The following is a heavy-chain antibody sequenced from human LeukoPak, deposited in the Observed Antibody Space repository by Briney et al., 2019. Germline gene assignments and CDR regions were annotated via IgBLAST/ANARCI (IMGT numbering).Heavy chain of an antibody. J-gene: IGHJ4*02. CDR1: GFTFSDYY. CDR3: ARDGYNSHFDY. V-gene: IGHV3-11*04. D-gene: IGHD5-24*01. Sequence: PGGSLRLSRAASGFTFSDYYMSWIRQAPGKGLEWVSYISRSGSTIYYADSVKGRLTISRDNAKNSLYLQMNSLRAEDTAVYYCARDGYNSHFDYWGQGTLVTVSS. CDR2: ISRSGSTI.